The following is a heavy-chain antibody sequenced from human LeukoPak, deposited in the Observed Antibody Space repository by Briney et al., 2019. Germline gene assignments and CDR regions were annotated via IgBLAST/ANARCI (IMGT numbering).Heavy chain of an antibody. CDR3: ARHPDCSGGSCYHGQYYFDY. D-gene: IGHD2-15*01. V-gene: IGHV5-51*01. CDR2: IYPGDSDT. CDR1: GYSFTSYW. J-gene: IGHJ4*02. Sequence: GESLKISCKGSGYSFTSYWIGWVRQVPGKGLEWMGIIYPGDSDTRYSPSFQGQVTISADKSISTAYLQWSSLKASDTAMYYCARHPDCSGGSCYHGQYYFDYWGQGTLVTVSS.